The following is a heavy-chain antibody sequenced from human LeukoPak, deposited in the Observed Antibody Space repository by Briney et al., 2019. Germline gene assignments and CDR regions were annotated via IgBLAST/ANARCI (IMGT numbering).Heavy chain of an antibody. V-gene: IGHV3-11*06. CDR2: ISSSSSYI. Sequence: GGSLRLSCAASGFTFSDYYMSWIRQAPGKGLEWVSSISSSSSYIYYADSVKGRFTISRDNAKNSLYLQMNSLRAEDTAVYYCARVLRTNGPFYYYYYYMDVWGKGTTVTVSS. CDR1: GFTFSDYY. D-gene: IGHD2-8*01. CDR3: ARVLRTNGPFYYYYYYMDV. J-gene: IGHJ6*03.